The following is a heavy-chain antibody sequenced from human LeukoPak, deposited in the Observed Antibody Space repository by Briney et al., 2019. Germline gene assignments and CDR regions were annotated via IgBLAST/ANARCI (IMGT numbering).Heavy chain of an antibody. CDR2: INPSGGGT. CDR1: GYTFISHF. Sequence: ASVKVSCKASGYTFISHFVHWVRQAPGQGLEWMGMINPSGGGTTYAQRFQGRVSMTSDTSTNTLYMELNSLTSEDTAVYYCARGAHYFYYYAMDVWGQGTTVTVSS. V-gene: IGHV1-46*01. J-gene: IGHJ6*02. CDR3: ARGAHYFYYYAMDV.